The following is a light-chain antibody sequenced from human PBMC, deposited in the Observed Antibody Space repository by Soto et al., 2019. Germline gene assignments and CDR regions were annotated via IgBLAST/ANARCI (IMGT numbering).Light chain of an antibody. CDR1: QSVSSTY. J-gene: IGKJ5*01. CDR3: KQEYYTPFP. CDR2: GAS. V-gene: IGKV3D-7*01. Sequence: EVVMTQSPATLSLSPGERATLSCRASQSVSSTYLCWYQQKPGQAPRLLIYGASTRATGIPARFSGSGSGTDFTLTISSLQPEVYSDYSCKQEYYTPFPFGGVPLLEI.